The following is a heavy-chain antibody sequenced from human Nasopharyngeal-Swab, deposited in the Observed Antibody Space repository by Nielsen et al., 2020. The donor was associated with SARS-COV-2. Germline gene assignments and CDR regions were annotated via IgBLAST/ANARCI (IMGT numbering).Heavy chain of an antibody. V-gene: IGHV3-7*01. CDR2: VKQDGTEK. D-gene: IGHD3-10*01. J-gene: IGHJ4*02. CDR1: GFTFSPYW. Sequence: GGSLRLSCAASGFTFSPYWMTRVRQAPGKGLEWVANVKQDGTEKYFVDSVKGRFTISRDNAKNSLYLHMNSLRAEDTAVYYCARDEIIDYWGQGTLVTVSS. CDR3: ARDEIIDY.